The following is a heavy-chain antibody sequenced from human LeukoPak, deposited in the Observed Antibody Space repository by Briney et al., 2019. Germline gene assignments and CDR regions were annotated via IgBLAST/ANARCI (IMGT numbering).Heavy chain of an antibody. CDR1: GYSIRNGFH. CDR2: IDYTGRP. CDR3: ARSEINDYMKF. J-gene: IGHJ4*02. Sequence: SETLSLTCIVSGYSIRNGFHWGWIRLSPGKGLGWIGSIDYTGRPSYNPSLKSRVSISVDTSKNLFSLNLASVTAADTAIYLCARSEINDYMKFWGQGLRVIVSS. V-gene: IGHV4-38-2*02. D-gene: IGHD4/OR15-4a*01.